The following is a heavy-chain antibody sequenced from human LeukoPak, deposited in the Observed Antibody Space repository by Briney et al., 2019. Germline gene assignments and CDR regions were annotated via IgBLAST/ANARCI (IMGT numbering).Heavy chain of an antibody. CDR1: GGSISSSSYY. Sequence: SETLSLTCTVSGGSISSSSYYWGWIRQPPGKGLEWIGSIYYSGSTYYNPSLKSRVTISVDTSKNQFSLKLSSVTAAVTAVYYCARLSLYFDYWGQGTLVTVSS. D-gene: IGHD2-8*01. CDR2: IYYSGST. J-gene: IGHJ4*02. V-gene: IGHV4-39*01. CDR3: ARLSLYFDY.